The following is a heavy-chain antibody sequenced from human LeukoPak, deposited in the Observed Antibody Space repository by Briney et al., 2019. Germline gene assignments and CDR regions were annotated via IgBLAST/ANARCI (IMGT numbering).Heavy chain of an antibody. D-gene: IGHD5-18*01. CDR2: ISAYNGNT. CDR3: ARDLYTAMDPFYYYYYGMDV. Sequence: ASVKVSCKASGYTFTSYGIIWVRQAPGQGLEWMGWISAYNGNTNYAQKLQGRVTMTTDTSTSTAYMELRSLRSDDTAVYYCARDLYTAMDPFYYYYYGMDVWGQGTTVTVSS. V-gene: IGHV1-18*01. J-gene: IGHJ6*02. CDR1: GYTFTSYG.